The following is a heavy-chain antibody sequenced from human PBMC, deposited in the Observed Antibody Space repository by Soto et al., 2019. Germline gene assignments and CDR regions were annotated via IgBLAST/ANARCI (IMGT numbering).Heavy chain of an antibody. V-gene: IGHV3-66*01. CDR2: IYSGGST. D-gene: IGHD6-13*01. J-gene: IGHJ6*03. CDR3: ARDPGGEAAAGTPRLGRRYYMDV. CDR1: GFTVSSNY. Sequence: GGSLRLSCAASGFTVSSNYMSWVRQAPGKGLEWVSVIYSGGSTYYADSVKGRFTISRDNSKNTLYLQMNSLRAEDTAVYYCARDPGGEAAAGTPRLGRRYYMDVWGKGTTVTVSS.